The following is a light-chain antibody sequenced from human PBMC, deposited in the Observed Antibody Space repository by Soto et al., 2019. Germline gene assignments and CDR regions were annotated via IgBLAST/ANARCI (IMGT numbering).Light chain of an antibody. Sequence: QSVLTQPPSASGSPGQSVTISCSGTSSDVGGFNYVSWYQQHPGRAPKVLIYEVNKRPSGVPDRFSGSKSGSTASLTVSGLQAEDEAEYYCSSYAFTNIFAFGTVTKLTVL. V-gene: IGLV2-8*01. CDR2: EVN. CDR3: SSYAFTNIFA. CDR1: SSDVGGFNY. J-gene: IGLJ1*01.